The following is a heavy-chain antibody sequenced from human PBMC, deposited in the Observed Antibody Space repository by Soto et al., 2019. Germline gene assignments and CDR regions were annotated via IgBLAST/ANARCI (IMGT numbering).Heavy chain of an antibody. J-gene: IGHJ4*02. CDR2: ISNNGNT. CDR3: GRDSGETWDCEAY. CDR1: GGSISSYR. V-gene: IGHV4-4*07. D-gene: IGHD1-26*01. Sequence: SETLSLTCTVSGGSISSYRWRWVRQPAWKGLEWIGRISNNGNTHYNPSLKSRVTVSVDTSRNQFFLNLHSVTAADSAVYFCGRDSGETWDCEAYWGQGTPVTVSS.